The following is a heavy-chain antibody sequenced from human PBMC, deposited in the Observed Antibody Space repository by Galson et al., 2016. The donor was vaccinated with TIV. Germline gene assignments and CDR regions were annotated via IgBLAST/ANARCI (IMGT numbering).Heavy chain of an antibody. J-gene: IGHJ3*02. CDR3: AKTTPPTGYSGPWNDAFDI. D-gene: IGHD5-12*01. CDR1: GFTFYNYA. V-gene: IGHV3-23*01. Sequence: SLRLSCAASGFTFYNYALSWVRQAPGKGLEWVAVVTGRRAGRNYADSVTGRFAISRANSRNTVSLQMNSLRVDDTAVSYCAKTTPPTGYSGPWNDAFDIWGQGTTVTVSS. CDR2: VTGRRAGR.